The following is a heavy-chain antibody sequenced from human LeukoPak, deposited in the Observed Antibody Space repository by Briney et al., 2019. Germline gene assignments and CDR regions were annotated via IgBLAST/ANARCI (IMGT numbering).Heavy chain of an antibody. CDR3: AKKSGAAFYNWFDP. J-gene: IGHJ5*02. D-gene: IGHD1-26*01. CDR2: IRYDGSNK. V-gene: IGHV3-30*02. Sequence: GGSLRLSCAAPGFTFSSFGIHWVRQAPGKGLEWAAYIRYDGSNKKYADSLEGRFTISRDNSKNALYLQIDSLRPEDTAVYYCAKKSGAAFYNWFDPWGQGTLVTVSS. CDR1: GFTFSSFG.